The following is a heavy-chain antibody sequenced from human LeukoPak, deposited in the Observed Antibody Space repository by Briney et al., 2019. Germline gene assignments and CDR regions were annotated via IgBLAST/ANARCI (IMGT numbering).Heavy chain of an antibody. V-gene: IGHV5-51*01. CDR2: IYPGDSDT. D-gene: IGHD3-3*01. CDR3: ARTNYDFWSGSSGEYYFDY. Sequence: GESLKISCKGSGYSFTSYWIGWVRQMPGKGLEWMGTIYPGDSDTRYSPSFQGQVTISADKSISTAYLQWSSLKASDTAMYYCARTNYDFWSGSSGEYYFDYWGQGTLVTVSS. J-gene: IGHJ4*02. CDR1: GYSFTSYW.